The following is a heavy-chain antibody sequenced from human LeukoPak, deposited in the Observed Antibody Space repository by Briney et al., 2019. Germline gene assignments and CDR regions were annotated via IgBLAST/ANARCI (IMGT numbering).Heavy chain of an antibody. J-gene: IGHJ4*02. CDR2: ISYDGTDK. Sequence: GGSLRLSCAASGFTFNNYAMHWVRQAPGKGLEWMAVISYDGTDKYYVDSVKGRFTISRDNSKNTLYLQMNSLRAEGTAVYYCARGPMIVVDAEHTFDYWGQGTLVTVSS. CDR3: ARGPMIVVDAEHTFDY. D-gene: IGHD3-22*01. V-gene: IGHV3-30*04. CDR1: GFTFNNYA.